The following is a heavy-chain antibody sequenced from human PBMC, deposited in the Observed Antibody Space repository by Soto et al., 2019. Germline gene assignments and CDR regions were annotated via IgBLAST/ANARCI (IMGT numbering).Heavy chain of an antibody. CDR3: ASGAYNWNDYTY. Sequence: QVQLVQSGAEVKKPGASVKVSCKASGYSFTNYEVTWVRQATGQGLEWMGWMSPRRGNTAYAQKLQGRVAMTRNTSISTAYLELSSLTSEDTAVYYCASGAYNWNDYTYWGQGTLVSVSS. CDR2: MSPRRGNT. D-gene: IGHD1-20*01. CDR1: GYSFTNYE. J-gene: IGHJ4*02. V-gene: IGHV1-8*01.